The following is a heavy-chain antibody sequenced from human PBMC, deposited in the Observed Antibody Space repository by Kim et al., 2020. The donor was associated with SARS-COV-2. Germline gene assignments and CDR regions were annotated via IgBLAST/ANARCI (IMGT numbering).Heavy chain of an antibody. V-gene: IGHV3-9*01. J-gene: IGHJ5*02. CDR3: AKGWVRGVIGWFDP. CDR1: GFTFDNYA. Sequence: GGSLRLSRAASGFTFDNYAMHWVRQAPGKGLEWVSGISWNSGSIGYADSVKGRFTISRDNAKNSLYLQMNSLRAEDTALYYCAKGWVRGVIGWFDPWGQGTLVTVSS. D-gene: IGHD3-10*01. CDR2: ISWNSGSI.